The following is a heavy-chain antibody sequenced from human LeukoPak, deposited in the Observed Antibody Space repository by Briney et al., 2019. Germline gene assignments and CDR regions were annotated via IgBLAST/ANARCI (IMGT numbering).Heavy chain of an antibody. CDR1: GYTFTSYY. CDR3: ARDLEGWFDP. Sequence: GASVKVSCKASGYTFTSYYMHWVRQAPGQGLEWMGIINPSGGSTSYAQKFQGRVTMTRDMYTSTVYMELSSLRSEDTAVYYCARDLEGWFDPWGQGTLVTVSS. J-gene: IGHJ5*02. V-gene: IGHV1-46*01. CDR2: INPSGGST.